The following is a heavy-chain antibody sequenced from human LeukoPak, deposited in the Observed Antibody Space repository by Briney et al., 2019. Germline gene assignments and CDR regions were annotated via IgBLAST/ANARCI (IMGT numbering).Heavy chain of an antibody. Sequence: ASVKVSCKASGYTFTGYYMHWVRQAPGQGLEWMGRINPNSGGTNYAQKFQGRVTMTRDTSISTAYMELSRLRSDDTAVCYCATRDGYNPEYFDYWGQGTLVTVSS. D-gene: IGHD5-24*01. CDR1: GYTFTGYY. CDR2: INPNSGGT. J-gene: IGHJ4*02. CDR3: ATRDGYNPEYFDY. V-gene: IGHV1-2*06.